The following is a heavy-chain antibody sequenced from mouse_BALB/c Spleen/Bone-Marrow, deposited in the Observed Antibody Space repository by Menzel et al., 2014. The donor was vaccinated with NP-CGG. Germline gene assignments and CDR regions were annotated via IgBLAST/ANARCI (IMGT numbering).Heavy chain of an antibody. J-gene: IGHJ4*01. CDR2: ISNGGGST. V-gene: IGHV5-12-2*01. D-gene: IGHD3-1*01. Sequence: LQQPGGGLVQPGGSLKLSCAASGFTFSSYSMSWVHQTPEKRLEWVAYISNGGGSTYYPDTVKGRFTISRDNAKNTLYLQMSSLKSEDTAMYYCARQLGLRVDYWGQGSSVTVSS. CDR3: ARQLGLRVDY. CDR1: GFTFSSYS.